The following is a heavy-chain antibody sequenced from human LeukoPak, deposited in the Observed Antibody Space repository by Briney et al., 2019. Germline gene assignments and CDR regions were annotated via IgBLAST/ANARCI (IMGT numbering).Heavy chain of an antibody. CDR3: ARSIAVAGGVFDY. CDR1: GFTFNNYA. V-gene: IGHV3-23*01. J-gene: IGHJ4*02. Sequence: GGSLRLSCAASGFTFNNYAMSWVRQAPGKGLEWVSAISGSGGSTNYADSVKGRFTISRDNSKNTLYLQMNSLRAEDTAVYYCARSIAVAGGVFDYWGQGTLVTVSS. CDR2: ISGSGGST. D-gene: IGHD6-19*01.